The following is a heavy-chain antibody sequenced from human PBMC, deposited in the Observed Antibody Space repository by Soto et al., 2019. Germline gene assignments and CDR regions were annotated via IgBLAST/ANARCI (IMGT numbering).Heavy chain of an antibody. Sequence: PGGSLRLSCAASGFTFSSYGMHWVRQAPGKGLEWVAVIWYDGSNKYYADSVKGRFTISRDNSKNTLYLQMNSLRAEDTAVYYCARDAVSYYYYYMDVWGKGTTVTVSS. D-gene: IGHD3-10*01. CDR2: IWYDGSNK. J-gene: IGHJ6*03. CDR3: ARDAVSYYYYYMDV. CDR1: GFTFSSYG. V-gene: IGHV3-33*01.